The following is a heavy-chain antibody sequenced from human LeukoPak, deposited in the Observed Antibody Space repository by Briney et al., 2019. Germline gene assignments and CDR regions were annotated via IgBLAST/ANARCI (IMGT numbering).Heavy chain of an antibody. CDR2: VYASGTT. D-gene: IGHD1-14*01. CDR3: ARDRSRKFVGWFDP. CDR1: GDSITSYS. Sequence: SETLSLTCSVSGDSITSYSWSWIRRPAGKGLEWIGRVYASGTTNYNPSLESRVTISMDKFQNQFSLTLRSVTAADTAVYYCARDRSRKFVGWFDPWGQGVLVTVSS. J-gene: IGHJ5*02. V-gene: IGHV4-4*07.